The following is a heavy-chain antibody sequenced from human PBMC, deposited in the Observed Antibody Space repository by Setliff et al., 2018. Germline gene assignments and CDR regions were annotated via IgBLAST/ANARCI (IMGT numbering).Heavy chain of an antibody. Sequence: PGGSLRLSCAASGFTFSGSAMHWVRQASGKGLEWVGRIRSKTSGFATAYSASVKGRFTISRDGSMNTAYLQMDSLRTEDTAVYYCSRAVDGRTWFDPWGQGALVTVSS. CDR2: IRSKTSGFAT. CDR1: GFTFSGSA. V-gene: IGHV3-73*01. J-gene: IGHJ5*02. D-gene: IGHD6-19*01. CDR3: SRAVDGRTWFDP.